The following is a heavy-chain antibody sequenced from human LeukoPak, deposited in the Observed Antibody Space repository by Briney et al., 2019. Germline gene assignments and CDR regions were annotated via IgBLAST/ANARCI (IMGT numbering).Heavy chain of an antibody. D-gene: IGHD3-22*01. CDR2: INHSGST. Sequence: SETLSLTCAVYGGSFSGYYWSWIRQPPGKGLEWIGEINHSGSTNYNPSLKSRVTISVDKSKNQFSLKLSSVTAADTAVYYCARDLTSSGYDWGQGTLVTVSS. CDR3: ARDLTSSGYD. V-gene: IGHV4-34*01. J-gene: IGHJ4*02. CDR1: GGSFSGYY.